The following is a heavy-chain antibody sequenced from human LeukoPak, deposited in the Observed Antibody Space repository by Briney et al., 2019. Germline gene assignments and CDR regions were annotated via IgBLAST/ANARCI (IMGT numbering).Heavy chain of an antibody. Sequence: SETLSLTCAVYGGSFNGYYWSWIRQPPGKGLGWIGEINHSGSTNYNPSLKSRVTMSVDASKNQFSLKLSSVTAADTAVYYCASSPSRGYDFWSGSPSVDYWGQGTLITVSP. V-gene: IGHV4-34*01. CDR2: INHSGST. J-gene: IGHJ4*02. CDR1: GGSFNGYY. D-gene: IGHD3-3*01. CDR3: ASSPSRGYDFWSGSPSVDY.